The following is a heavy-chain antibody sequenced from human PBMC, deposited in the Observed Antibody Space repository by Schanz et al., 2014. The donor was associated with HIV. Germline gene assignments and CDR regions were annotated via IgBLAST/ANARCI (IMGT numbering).Heavy chain of an antibody. D-gene: IGHD3-10*01. J-gene: IGHJ3*02. V-gene: IGHV3-30*18. CDR2: ISYDGSNK. CDR3: AKENPIYYYAHGGPFDI. Sequence: QVQLVESGGGVVQPGRSLRLSCAASGFTFSSYGMHWVRQAPGKGMEWVAVISYDGSNKYYADSVTGRLTISRENYKNTLYLQMTSLRVEDTAIYYCAKENPIYYYAHGGPFDIWGQGTRLIVSS. CDR1: GFTFSSYG.